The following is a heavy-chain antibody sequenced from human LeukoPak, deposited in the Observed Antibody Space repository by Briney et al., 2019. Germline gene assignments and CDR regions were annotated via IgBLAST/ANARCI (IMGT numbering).Heavy chain of an antibody. J-gene: IGHJ4*02. CDR2: ISSSSSYI. D-gene: IGHD6-6*01. CDR3: ARVLEQLVPDY. V-gene: IGHV3-21*01. Sequence: GGSLRLSCAASGFTFSNYGMNWVRQAPGKGLEWVSYISSSSSYIYYADSVKGRFTISRDNAKNSLYLQMNSLRAEDTAVYYCARVLEQLVPDYWGQGTLVTVSS. CDR1: GFTFSNYG.